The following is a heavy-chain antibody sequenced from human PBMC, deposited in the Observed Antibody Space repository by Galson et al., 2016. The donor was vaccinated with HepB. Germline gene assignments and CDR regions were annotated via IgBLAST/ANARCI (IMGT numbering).Heavy chain of an antibody. D-gene: IGHD1-26*01. CDR3: ARGDIGGAIFDY. CDR2: ISSSRSYI. J-gene: IGHJ4*02. V-gene: IGHV3-21*01. Sequence: SLRLSCAASGFTFSSYSMNWVRQAPGKGLEWVSSISSSRSYIYYADSVKGRFTISRDNAKNSLYLQMNSLRAEDTAVYYCARGDIGGAIFDYWGQGTLVTVSS. CDR1: GFTFSSYS.